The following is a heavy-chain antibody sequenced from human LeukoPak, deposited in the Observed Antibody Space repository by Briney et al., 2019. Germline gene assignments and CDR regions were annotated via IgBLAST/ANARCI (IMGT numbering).Heavy chain of an antibody. V-gene: IGHV4-34*01. D-gene: IGHD2-8*02. CDR2: INHSGST. Sequence: SETLSVTCAVYGGSFTGYYWRWIRQPPGKGLEWIGEINHSGSTNYNPSLKSRVTISVDTSKNQFSLKLSSVTAADTAVYYCARGLWYRWYMDVWGKGTTVTVSS. J-gene: IGHJ6*03. CDR3: ARGLWYRWYMDV. CDR1: GGSFTGYY.